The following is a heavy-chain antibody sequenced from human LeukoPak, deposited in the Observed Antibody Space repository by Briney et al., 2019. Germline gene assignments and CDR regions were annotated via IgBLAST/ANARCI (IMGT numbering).Heavy chain of an antibody. V-gene: IGHV3-9*01. CDR2: ISWNSGSI. CDR1: GFTFDDYA. D-gene: IGHD1-14*01. J-gene: IGHJ4*02. Sequence: GGSLRLSCAASGFTFDDYAMHWVRQAPGKGVEGVSGISWNSGSIVCAVSVKGRFTISRDNAKNSLYLQMNSLRAEDTALYYCAKERRNRLDYWGQGTLVTVSS. CDR3: AKERRNRLDY.